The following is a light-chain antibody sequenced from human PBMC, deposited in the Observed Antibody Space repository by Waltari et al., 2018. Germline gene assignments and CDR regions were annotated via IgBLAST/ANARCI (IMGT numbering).Light chain of an antibody. CDR3: HQDAYSPLT. V-gene: IGKV3-20*01. CDR1: QSVGNNY. CDR2: GAS. J-gene: IGKJ4*01. Sequence: EVVLTQSPGTLSLSPGERATLSCRASQSVGNNYLAWYQQRPGQAPRLLIHGASARATGSPDRFRGSGSGTDFTLTISRREPEDFAVYYCHQDAYSPLTCGGGTEVEIK.